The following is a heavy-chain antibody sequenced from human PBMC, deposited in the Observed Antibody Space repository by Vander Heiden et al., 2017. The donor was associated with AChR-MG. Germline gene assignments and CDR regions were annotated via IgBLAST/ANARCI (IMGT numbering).Heavy chain of an antibody. D-gene: IGHD4-17*01. CDR3: ARRSLYGDYADY. J-gene: IGHJ4*02. CDR2: IYPGDSDT. Sequence: EVQLVQSGAELKKPGGSLTIPCKGSGYGFTRYWIGWVRQMPGKGLEWMGFIYPGDSDTRYRPSFQGQVTISADKSISTAYLQWSSLKASDTAMYYCARRSLYGDYADYWGQGTLVTVSS. CDR1: GYGFTRYW. V-gene: IGHV5-51*01.